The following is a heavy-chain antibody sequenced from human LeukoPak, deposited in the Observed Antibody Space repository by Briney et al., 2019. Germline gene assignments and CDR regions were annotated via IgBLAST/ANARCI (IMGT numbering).Heavy chain of an antibody. CDR3: ARDSRYCSSPSCYFDY. D-gene: IGHD2-2*01. Sequence: GGSLRLSCAASGFTFSTYTMSWVRQAPGKGLEWVSSIGSSLTYIYYADSVKGRFTISRDNAKNSLFLQMNSLRADDTAVYYCARDSRYCSSPSCYFDYWGQGTLVTVSS. V-gene: IGHV3-21*01. CDR1: GFTFSTYT. CDR2: IGSSLTYI. J-gene: IGHJ4*02.